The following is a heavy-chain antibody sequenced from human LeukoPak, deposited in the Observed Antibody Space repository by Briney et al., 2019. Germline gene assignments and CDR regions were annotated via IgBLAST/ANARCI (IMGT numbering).Heavy chain of an antibody. CDR1: GYTFTGYY. CDR3: ARAKPPLLTGFPYYYYYGMDV. V-gene: IGHV1-2*02. J-gene: IGHJ6*02. Sequence: ASVKVSCKASGYTFTGYYMHWVRQAPGQGLEWMGWINPNSGGTNYAQKFQGRVTMTRDTSISTAYMELSRLRSDDTAVYYCARAKPPLLTGFPYYYYYGMDVWGQGTTVTVSS. CDR2: INPNSGGT. D-gene: IGHD3-9*01.